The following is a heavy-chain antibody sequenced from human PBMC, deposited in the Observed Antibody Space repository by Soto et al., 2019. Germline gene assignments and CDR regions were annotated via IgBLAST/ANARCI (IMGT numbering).Heavy chain of an antibody. D-gene: IGHD4-17*01. J-gene: IGHJ6*03. CDR1: GGSFSGYY. CDR2: INHSGST. Sequence: QVQLQQWGAGLLKPSETLSLTCAVYGGSFSGYYWSWIRQPPGKGLEWIGEINHSGSTNYNPSLKRRVTISVDTSKNQFSLKLSSVTAADTAVYYCARNGDLRDYYYYYMDVWGKGTTVTVSS. V-gene: IGHV4-34*01. CDR3: ARNGDLRDYYYYYMDV.